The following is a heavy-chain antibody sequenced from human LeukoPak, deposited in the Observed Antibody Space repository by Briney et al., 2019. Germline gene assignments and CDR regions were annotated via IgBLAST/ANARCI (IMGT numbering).Heavy chain of an antibody. Sequence: GGSLRLSCTASGFTFGDYAMSWVRQAPGKGLEWVGFIRSKAYGGTTEYAASVKGRFTISRDDSKSIAYLQMNSLKTEDTAVYYCTRDFSLSLYCSSTSCPFDYWGQGTLVTVSS. CDR1: GFTFGDYA. CDR2: IRSKAYGGTT. J-gene: IGHJ4*02. D-gene: IGHD2-2*01. V-gene: IGHV3-49*04. CDR3: TRDFSLSLYCSSTSCPFDY.